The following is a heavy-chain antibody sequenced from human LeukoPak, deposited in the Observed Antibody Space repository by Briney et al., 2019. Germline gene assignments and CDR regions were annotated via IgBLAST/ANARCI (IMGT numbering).Heavy chain of an antibody. CDR1: GFTFNRNW. CDR2: ISSTSIYK. CDR3: ARDPRIYCTNGICRDDYFDN. V-gene: IGHV3-21*01. Sequence: GGSLRLSCAASGFTFNRNWMSWVRQAPGKGLEWVSSISSTSIYKYYADSVKGRFTISRDNAKDSLFLQMNSLRAEDTAIYYCARDPRIYCTNGICRDDYFDNWGQGTLVTVSS. J-gene: IGHJ4*02. D-gene: IGHD2-8*01.